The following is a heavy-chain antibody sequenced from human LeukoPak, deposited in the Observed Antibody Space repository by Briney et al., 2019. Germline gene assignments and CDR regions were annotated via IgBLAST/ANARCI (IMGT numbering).Heavy chain of an antibody. Sequence: GGSLRLSCAASGFTFSSYSMNWVRQAPGKGLEWVSSISSSSSSYIYYADSVKGRFTISRDNAKNSLYLQMNSLRAEDTAVYYCARPLGGGLWFGESQPFDYWGQGTLVTVSS. CDR1: GFTFSSYS. J-gene: IGHJ4*02. CDR2: ISSSSSSYI. V-gene: IGHV3-21*01. D-gene: IGHD3-10*01. CDR3: ARPLGGGLWFGESQPFDY.